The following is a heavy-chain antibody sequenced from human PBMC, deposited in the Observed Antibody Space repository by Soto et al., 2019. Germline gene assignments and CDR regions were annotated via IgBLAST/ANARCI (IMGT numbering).Heavy chain of an antibody. CDR1: GGTFSSYD. CDR3: ARALVGLGFAFDY. CDR2: INPNFGTA. V-gene: IGHV1-69*01. D-gene: IGHD1-26*01. Sequence: QVQLVQSGAEVRKPGSSVKVSCKASGGTFSSYDISWVRQAPGQGLEWMGGINPNFGTAEYAQKPQGRVTFTADDSTTTGYMELSSLTSEDTAMYYCARALVGLGFAFDYWGQGTLVTVSS. J-gene: IGHJ4*02.